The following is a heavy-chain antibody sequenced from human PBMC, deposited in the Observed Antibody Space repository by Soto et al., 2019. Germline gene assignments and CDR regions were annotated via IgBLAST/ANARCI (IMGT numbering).Heavy chain of an antibody. CDR3: ARWGTTGGLDV. D-gene: IGHD3-16*01. CDR2: TSYDGTNK. J-gene: IGHJ4*02. V-gene: IGHV3-30*19. CDR1: GFTFRSYV. Sequence: QVQLVESGGGVVQPGTSLRLFCVGSGFTFRSYVIHWVRQAPGKGLEWVALTSYDGTNKFYDDSVKGRFTISRDNSRNTVDLQMDSLRLEDTALYYCARWGTTGGLDVWGQGTLVSVSS.